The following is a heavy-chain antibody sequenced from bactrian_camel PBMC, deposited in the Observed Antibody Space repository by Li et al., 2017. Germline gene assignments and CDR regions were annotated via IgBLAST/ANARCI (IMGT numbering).Heavy chain of an antibody. CDR3: AAENNVRQRCGIDQPEHKF. Sequence: VQLVESGGGSVQLGGSLRLSCVVYEFPFSSAYMSWVRQSPEKGLEWVSSIYGDGGTTRYAESGADRFTIDQESAKTTHYVDVTNLEPEDTATYDCAAENNVRQRCGIDQPEHKFWGQGTQVTVS. CDR2: IYGDGGTT. D-gene: IGHD8*01. J-gene: IGHJ4*01. V-gene: IGHV3S5*01. CDR1: EFPFSSAY.